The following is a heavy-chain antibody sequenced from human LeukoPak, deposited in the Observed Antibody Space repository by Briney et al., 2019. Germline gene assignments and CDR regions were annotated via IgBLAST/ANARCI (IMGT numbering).Heavy chain of an antibody. CDR1: GGSFSCYY. D-gene: IGHD1-26*01. J-gene: IGHJ4*02. CDR2: INHSGST. Sequence: SETLSLTCAVYGGSFSCYYWSWIRQPPGKGLEWIGEINHSGSTNYNPSLKSRVTISVDTSKNQFSLKLSSVTAADTAVYYCASRVRVGPIDYWGQGTLVTVSS. V-gene: IGHV4-34*01. CDR3: ASRVRVGPIDY.